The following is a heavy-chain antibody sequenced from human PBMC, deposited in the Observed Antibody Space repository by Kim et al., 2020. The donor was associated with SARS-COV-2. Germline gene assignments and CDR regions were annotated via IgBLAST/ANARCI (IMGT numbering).Heavy chain of an antibody. CDR3: ARPQREGGWYRDAFDI. D-gene: IGHD6-19*01. CDR2: INTNTGNP. V-gene: IGHV7-4-1*02. J-gene: IGHJ3*02. CDR1: GYTFTSYA. Sequence: ASVKVSCKSSGYTFTSYAMNWVRQAPGQGLEWMGWINTNTGNPTYAQGFTGRFVFSLDASVSTAYLQISSLKAEDTAVYYCARPQREGGWYRDAFDIWGQGTMVTVSS.